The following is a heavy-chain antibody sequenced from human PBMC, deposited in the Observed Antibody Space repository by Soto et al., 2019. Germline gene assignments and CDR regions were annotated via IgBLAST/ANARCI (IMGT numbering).Heavy chain of an antibody. CDR2: INHSGST. D-gene: IGHD4-17*01. Sequence: SETLSLTCAVYGGSFSGYYWSWIRQPPGKGLEWIGEINHSGSTNYNPSLKSRVTISVDTSKNQFSLKLSSVTAADTAVYYCAREPLTTVTTDAFDIWGQGTMVTVSS. V-gene: IGHV4-34*01. J-gene: IGHJ3*02. CDR1: GGSFSGYY. CDR3: AREPLTTVTTDAFDI.